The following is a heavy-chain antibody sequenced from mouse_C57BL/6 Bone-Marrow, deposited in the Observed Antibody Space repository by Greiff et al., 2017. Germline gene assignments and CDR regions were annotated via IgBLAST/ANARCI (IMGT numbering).Heavy chain of an antibody. Sequence: QVQLQQPGAELVKPGASVKLSCKASGYTFTSYWMHWVKQRPGRGLEWIGRIDPNSGGTKYNEKFKSKATLTVDKPSSTAYMQLRSLTSEDSAVYYCARSGYYGSSYWYFDVWGTGTTVTVSS. CDR3: ARSGYYGSSYWYFDV. J-gene: IGHJ1*03. CDR1: GYTFTSYW. V-gene: IGHV1-72*01. D-gene: IGHD1-1*01. CDR2: IDPNSGGT.